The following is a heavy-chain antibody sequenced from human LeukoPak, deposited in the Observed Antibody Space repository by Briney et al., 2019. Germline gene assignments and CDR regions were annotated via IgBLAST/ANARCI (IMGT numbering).Heavy chain of an antibody. V-gene: IGHV3-9*01. J-gene: IGHJ4*02. D-gene: IGHD6-19*01. CDR2: ISWNSGSI. CDR1: GFTFDDYA. Sequence: GGSLRLSCAASGFTFDDYAMHWVRQAPGKGLEWASGISWNSGSIGYADSVKGRFTISRDNAKNSLYLQMNSLRAEDTALYYCAKARASGAVAGTIGCWGQGTLVTVSS. CDR3: AKARASGAVAGTIGC.